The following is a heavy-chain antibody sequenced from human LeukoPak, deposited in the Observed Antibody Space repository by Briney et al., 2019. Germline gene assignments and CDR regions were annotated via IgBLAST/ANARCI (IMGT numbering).Heavy chain of an antibody. V-gene: IGHV3-64*01. CDR2: ISSNGGST. CDR1: GFTFSSYA. D-gene: IGHD6-19*01. J-gene: IGHJ4*02. CDR3: ARDWTVAVAGTDY. Sequence: GGSLRLXCAASGFTFSSYAMHWVRQAPGKGLEYVSAISSNGGSTYYANSVKGRFTISRDNSKNTLYLQMGSLRAEDMAVYYCARDWTVAVAGTDYWGQGTLVTVSS.